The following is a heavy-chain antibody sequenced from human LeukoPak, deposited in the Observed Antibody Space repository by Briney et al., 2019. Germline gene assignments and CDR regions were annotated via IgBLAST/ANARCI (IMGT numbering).Heavy chain of an antibody. CDR1: GYSFTSYW. CDR3: ARPTYYYYDSSGYPTWDAFDV. CDR2: IYPGDSDT. Sequence: GESLKISCKGSGYSFTSYWIGWVRQMLGKGLEWMGIIYPGDSDTRYSPSFQGQVTISADKSISTAYLQWSSLKASGTAMYYCARPTYYYYDSSGYPTWDAFDVWGQGTVVTVSS. V-gene: IGHV5-51*01. J-gene: IGHJ3*01. D-gene: IGHD3-22*01.